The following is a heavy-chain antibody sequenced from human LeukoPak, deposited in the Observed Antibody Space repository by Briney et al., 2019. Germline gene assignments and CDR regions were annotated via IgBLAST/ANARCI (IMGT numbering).Heavy chain of an antibody. J-gene: IGHJ4*02. CDR3: ARFGGYNTDY. V-gene: IGHV4-59*01. CDR2: IYYSGST. Sequence: SETLSLTCAVYGGSFSGYYWSWIRQPPGKGLEWIGYIYYSGSTNYNPSLKSRVTISVDTSKNQFSLKLSSVTAADTAVYYCARFGGYNTDYWGQGTLVTVSS. CDR1: GGSFSGYY. D-gene: IGHD3-3*01.